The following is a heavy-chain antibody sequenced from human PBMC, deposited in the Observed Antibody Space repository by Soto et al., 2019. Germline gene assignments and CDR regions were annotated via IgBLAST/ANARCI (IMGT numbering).Heavy chain of an antibody. J-gene: IGHJ4*02. CDR3: AGRDGYNRRSFPATLDY. V-gene: IGHV4-59*01. Sequence: SETLSLTCTVSGGSISSYYWSWIRQPPGKGLEWIGYIYYSGSTNYNPSLKSRVTISVDTSKNQFSLKLSSVTAADTAVYYCAGRDGYNRRSFPATLDYWGQGTLVTVSS. CDR1: GGSISSYY. D-gene: IGHD5-12*01. CDR2: IYYSGST.